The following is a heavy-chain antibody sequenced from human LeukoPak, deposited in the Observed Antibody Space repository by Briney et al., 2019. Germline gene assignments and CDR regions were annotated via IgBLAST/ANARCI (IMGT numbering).Heavy chain of an antibody. V-gene: IGHV4-4*02. CDR2: IYHSGST. D-gene: IGHD3-22*01. J-gene: IGHJ4*02. Sequence: SETLSLTCAVSGGSISSSNWWSWVRQPPGKGLEWIGEIYHSGSTDYNPSLKSRVTISVDTSKNQFSLKLSSVTAADTAVYYCASGLNTYYYDSSGYWYFDYWGQGTLVTVSS. CDR3: ASGLNTYYYDSSGYWYFDY. CDR1: GGSISSSNW.